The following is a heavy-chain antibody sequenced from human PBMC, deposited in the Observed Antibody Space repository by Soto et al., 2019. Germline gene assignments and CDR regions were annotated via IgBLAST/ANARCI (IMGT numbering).Heavy chain of an antibody. J-gene: IGHJ6*02. D-gene: IGHD3-3*01. CDR1: GFTLSSYA. Sequence: PGGSLRLSCAASGFTLSSYAMHWVRQAPGKGLEWVAVISYDGSNKYYADSVKGRFTISRDNSTNTLYLQMNSLRAEDTAVYYCARDRSLYYDFWSGYSPSGGTDVWGQGTTVTVSS. CDR3: ARDRSLYYDFWSGYSPSGGTDV. V-gene: IGHV3-30-3*01. CDR2: ISYDGSNK.